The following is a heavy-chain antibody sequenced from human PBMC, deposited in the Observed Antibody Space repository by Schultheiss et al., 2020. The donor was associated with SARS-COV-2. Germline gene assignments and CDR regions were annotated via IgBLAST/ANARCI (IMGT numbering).Heavy chain of an antibody. J-gene: IGHJ4*02. V-gene: IGHV4-34*01. CDR1: GGSFSGYY. CDR3: ARDAGIAVAGTSPLDY. D-gene: IGHD6-19*01. CDR2: INHSGST. Sequence: SETLSLTCAVYGGSFSGYYWSWIRQPPGKGLEWIGEINHSGSTNYNPSLKSRVTISVDTSKNQLSLNLNSVTAADTAVYYCARDAGIAVAGTSPLDYWGQGTLVTVSS.